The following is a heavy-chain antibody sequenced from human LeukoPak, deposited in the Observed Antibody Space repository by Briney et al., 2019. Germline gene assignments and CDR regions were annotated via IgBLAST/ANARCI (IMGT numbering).Heavy chain of an antibody. J-gene: IGHJ6*03. CDR2: IYHSGST. CDR1: GGSISSSNW. Sequence: SETLSLTCAVSGGSISSSNWWSWVRQPPGKGLEWIGEIYHSGSTNYNPSLKSRVTISVDKSKNQFSLKLSSVTAADTAVYYCARGTAHYDFWSGYSTLYYYYYMDVWGKGTTVTVSS. V-gene: IGHV4-4*02. CDR3: ARGTAHYDFWSGYSTLYYYYYMDV. D-gene: IGHD3-3*01.